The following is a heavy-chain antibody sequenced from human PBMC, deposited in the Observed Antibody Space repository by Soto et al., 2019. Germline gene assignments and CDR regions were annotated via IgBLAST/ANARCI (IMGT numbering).Heavy chain of an antibody. Sequence: QVQLQESGPGLVKPSQTLSLTCTVSGGSISSGAYYWSWIRQHPGQGLEWIGYISYTGRTYYNPSFKSRITISVDTSKHHFSLELGSVTAADTAVYYCASCPYGAADYWGQGTLVTVSS. CDR2: ISYTGRT. CDR3: ASCPYGAADY. D-gene: IGHD4-17*01. V-gene: IGHV4-31*03. J-gene: IGHJ4*02. CDR1: GGSISSGAYY.